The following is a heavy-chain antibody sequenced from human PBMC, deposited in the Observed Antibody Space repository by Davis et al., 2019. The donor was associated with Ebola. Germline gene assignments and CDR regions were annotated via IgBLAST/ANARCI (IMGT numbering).Heavy chain of an antibody. D-gene: IGHD3-16*01. CDR2: ISAYNGNT. CDR1: GYTFTSYG. J-gene: IGHJ6*02. CDR3: ARRDDYIWGSYPSGMDV. Sequence: ASVKVSCKASGYTFTSYGISWVRQAPGQGLEWMGWISAYNGNTNYAQKLQGRVTMTTDTSTSTAYMELRSLRSDDTAVYYCARRDDYIWGSYPSGMDVWGQGTTVTVSS. V-gene: IGHV1-18*01.